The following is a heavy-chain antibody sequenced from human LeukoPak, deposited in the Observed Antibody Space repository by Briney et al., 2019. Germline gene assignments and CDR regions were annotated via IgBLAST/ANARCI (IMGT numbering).Heavy chain of an antibody. D-gene: IGHD2-21*01. V-gene: IGHV3-48*01. CDR2: ISSSSSTI. CDR3: AKDGVVVEGYYYYGMDV. J-gene: IGHJ6*02. CDR1: GFTFSSYN. Sequence: GGSLRLSCAASGFTFSSYNMNWVRQAPGKGLEWVSYISSSSSTIYNADSVKGRFTISRDNAKNSLYLQMNSLRAEDTAVYYCAKDGVVVEGYYYYGMDVWGQGTTVTVSS.